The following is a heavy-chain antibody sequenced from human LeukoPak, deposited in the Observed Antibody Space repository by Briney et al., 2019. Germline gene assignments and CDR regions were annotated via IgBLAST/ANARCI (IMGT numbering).Heavy chain of an antibody. CDR3: ARDNSVEDTAWWFDP. D-gene: IGHD4-23*01. Sequence: ASVKVSCKASGYTFTSYYMHWVRQAPGQGLEWMGKINPSGGSTSYAQKFEGRVTMTRDMSTSTDYMELSSLRSEDTAVYYCARDNSVEDTAWWFDPWGQGTLVTVSS. J-gene: IGHJ5*02. CDR2: INPSGGST. CDR1: GYTFTSYY. V-gene: IGHV1-46*01.